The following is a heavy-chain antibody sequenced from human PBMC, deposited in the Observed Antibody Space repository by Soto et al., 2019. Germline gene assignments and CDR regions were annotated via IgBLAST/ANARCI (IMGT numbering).Heavy chain of an antibody. CDR2: INSDGSST. CDR1: GFTFSSYW. Sequence: EVQLVESGGGLVQPGGSLRLSCAASGFTFSSYWMHWVRQAPGKGLVWVSRINSDGSSTSYADSVKGRFTISRDKAKNTLYLQMNSLRAEDTALYYCARARAIAAAGISWFDPWGQGTLVTVSS. J-gene: IGHJ5*02. V-gene: IGHV3-74*01. D-gene: IGHD6-13*01. CDR3: ARARAIAAAGISWFDP.